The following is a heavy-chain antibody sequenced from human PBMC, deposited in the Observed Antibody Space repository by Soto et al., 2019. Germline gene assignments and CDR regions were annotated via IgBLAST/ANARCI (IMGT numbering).Heavy chain of an antibody. CDR3: ARTSSTHATLSGVDY. D-gene: IGHD3-10*01. CDR1: GYSFTSYW. CDR2: IYPGDSDT. V-gene: IGHV5-51*01. Sequence: PGESLKISCKGSGYSFTSYWIGWVRQMPGKGLEWMGIIYPGDSDTRYSPSFQGQVTISADKSISTAYLQWSSLKASDTAMYYCARTSSTHATLSGVDYWGQVTLVTVSS. J-gene: IGHJ4*02.